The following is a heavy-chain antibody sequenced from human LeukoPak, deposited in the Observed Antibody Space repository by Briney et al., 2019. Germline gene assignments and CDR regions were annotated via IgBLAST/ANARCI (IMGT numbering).Heavy chain of an antibody. D-gene: IGHD3-22*01. V-gene: IGHV1-46*01. CDR3: ARDQPEDTSGYQFDP. CDR1: GYTFTSYG. CDR2: INPRGGST. Sequence: ASVKVSCKASGYTFTSYGISWVRQAPGQGLEWMGIINPRGGSTSYAQKFQGRVTMTRDMSTSTVYMELSSLRAEDTAVYYCARDQPEDTSGYQFDPWGQGTLVTVSS. J-gene: IGHJ5*02.